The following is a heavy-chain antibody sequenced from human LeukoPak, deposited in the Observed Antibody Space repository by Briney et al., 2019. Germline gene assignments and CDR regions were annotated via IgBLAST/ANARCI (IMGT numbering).Heavy chain of an antibody. D-gene: IGHD6-13*01. CDR1: GYTFTGYY. Sequence: GASVKVSCKASGYTFTGYYMHWVRQAPGQGLEWMGWINPNSGGTNYAQKFQGRVTMTRDTSISTAYMELRSLGSDDTAVYYCARDLPPGIAAAGRGDYWGQGTLVTVSS. V-gene: IGHV1-2*02. CDR3: ARDLPPGIAAAGRGDY. J-gene: IGHJ4*02. CDR2: INPNSGGT.